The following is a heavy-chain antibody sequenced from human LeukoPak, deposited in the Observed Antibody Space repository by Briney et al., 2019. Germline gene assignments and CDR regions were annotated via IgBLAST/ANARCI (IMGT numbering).Heavy chain of an antibody. V-gene: IGHV1-69*01. CDR3: ARGWQPYYFDY. CDR2: IIPIFGTA. D-gene: IGHD6-13*01. J-gene: IGHJ4*02. CDR1: GGTSSSYA. Sequence: SVKVSCKASGGTSSSYAISWVRQAPRQGLEWMGGIIPIFGTANYAQKFQGRVTITADESTSTAYMELSSLRSEDTAVYYCARGWQPYYFDYWGQGTLVTVSS.